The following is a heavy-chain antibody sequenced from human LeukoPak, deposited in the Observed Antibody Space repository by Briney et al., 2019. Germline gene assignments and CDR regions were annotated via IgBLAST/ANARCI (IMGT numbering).Heavy chain of an antibody. J-gene: IGHJ4*02. CDR1: GFTFSSYG. CDR3: ANVGYCSSTSCYSPFDY. CDR2: IRYDGSNK. D-gene: IGHD2-2*02. Sequence: GGSLRLSCAASGFTFSSYGMHWVRQAPGKGLEWVAFIRYDGSNKYYADSVKGRFTISRDNSKNTLYLQMNSLRAEDTAVYYCANVGYCSSTSCYSPFDYWAREPWSPSPQ. V-gene: IGHV3-30*02.